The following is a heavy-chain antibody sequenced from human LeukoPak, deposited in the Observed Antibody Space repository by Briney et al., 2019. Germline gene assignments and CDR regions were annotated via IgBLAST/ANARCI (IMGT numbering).Heavy chain of an antibody. CDR3: TTDRGALTN. J-gene: IGHJ4*02. CDR2: IQSKTDGGPT. V-gene: IGHV3-15*01. Sequence: GGSLRLSCATSGFTFSDAWMSWVRQAPGKGLEWVGRIQSKTDGGPTEYAAPVKGRFIISRDDSRNTLFLQMNSLIAGDTAVYYCTTDRGALTNWGQGTLVTVSP. CDR1: GFTFSDAW. D-gene: IGHD3-10*01.